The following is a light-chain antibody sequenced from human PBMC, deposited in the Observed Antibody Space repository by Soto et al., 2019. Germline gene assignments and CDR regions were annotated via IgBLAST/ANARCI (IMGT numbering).Light chain of an antibody. CDR3: QQYYSTPPT. Sequence: DFVMTQSPDSLAVSLGERATINCKSSQSVLYSSNNRNYLAWYQQKPGQPPKLLIYWASTRESGVPDRFSGSGSETDFTLTISSLQAEDVAVYYCQQYYSTPPTFGQGTKVEIK. CDR1: QSVLYSSNNRNY. CDR2: WAS. V-gene: IGKV4-1*01. J-gene: IGKJ1*01.